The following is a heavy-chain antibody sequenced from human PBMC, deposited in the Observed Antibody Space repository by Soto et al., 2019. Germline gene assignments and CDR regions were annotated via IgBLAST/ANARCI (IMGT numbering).Heavy chain of an antibody. CDR1: GFTFSSYS. CDR3: VIVGLADDYIWGISAVVAV. D-gene: IGHD3-16*01. V-gene: IGHV3-21*01. J-gene: IGHJ6*01. CDR2: ISSSSSYI. Sequence: PGGSLRLSCAASGFTFSSYSMNWVRQAPGKGLEWVSSISSSSSYIYYADSVKGRFTIPRDNAKNSLYLQMNSLRAEDTAWYYCVIVGLADDYIWGISAVVAVWGNRSTVTVS.